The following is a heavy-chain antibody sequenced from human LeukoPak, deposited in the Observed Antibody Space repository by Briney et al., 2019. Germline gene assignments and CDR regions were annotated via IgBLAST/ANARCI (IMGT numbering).Heavy chain of an antibody. J-gene: IGHJ3*02. CDR1: GGSISSYY. Sequence: PSETLSLTCTVSGGSISSYYWSWIRQPPGKGLEWIGYISYSGSTNYNPSLRSRVTISVDTSKNQFSLKLSSVTVADTAVYYCARSGDYYDSSGYFSWTFDIWGQGTMVTVSS. CDR2: ISYSGST. V-gene: IGHV4-59*01. CDR3: ARSGDYYDSSGYFSWTFDI. D-gene: IGHD3-22*01.